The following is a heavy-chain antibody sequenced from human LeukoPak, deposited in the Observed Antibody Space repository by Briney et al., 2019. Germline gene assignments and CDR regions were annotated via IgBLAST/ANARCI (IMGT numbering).Heavy chain of an antibody. J-gene: IGHJ4*02. Sequence: GRSLRLSCAASGFTFSSYGMRWVRQAPGKGLEWVAVIWYDGSNKYYADSVKGRFTISRDNSKNTLYLQMNSLRAEDTAVYYCARDYYDSSGYDYWGQGTLVTVSS. CDR1: GFTFSSYG. D-gene: IGHD3-22*01. CDR2: IWYDGSNK. CDR3: ARDYYDSSGYDY. V-gene: IGHV3-33*01.